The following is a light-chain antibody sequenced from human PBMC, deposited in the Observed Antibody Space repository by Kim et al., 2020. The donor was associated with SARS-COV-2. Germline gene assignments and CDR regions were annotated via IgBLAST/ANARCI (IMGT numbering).Light chain of an antibody. Sequence: SSELTQDPAVSVALGQTVRITCQGDSLRSYYASWYQQKPGQAPVLVIYGKNNRPSGIPDRFSGSSSGNTASLTITGAQAEDVADYYCNSRDSSGNRVFGG. J-gene: IGLJ3*02. CDR2: GKN. CDR3: NSRDSSGNRV. CDR1: SLRSYY. V-gene: IGLV3-19*01.